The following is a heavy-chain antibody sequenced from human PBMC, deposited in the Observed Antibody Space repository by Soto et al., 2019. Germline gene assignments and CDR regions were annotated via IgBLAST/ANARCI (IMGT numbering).Heavy chain of an antibody. D-gene: IGHD3-3*01. CDR2: ISAYNGNT. CDR1: GYTFTSYG. V-gene: IGHV1-18*01. Sequence: ASVKVSCKASGYTFTSYGISWVRQAPGQGLEWMGWISAYNGNTNYAQKLQGRVTMTTDTSTSTAYMELRSLRSDDTAVYYCARVEKNYYYHYYMAVWGKGTTVTVSS. J-gene: IGHJ6*03. CDR3: ARVEKNYYYHYYMAV.